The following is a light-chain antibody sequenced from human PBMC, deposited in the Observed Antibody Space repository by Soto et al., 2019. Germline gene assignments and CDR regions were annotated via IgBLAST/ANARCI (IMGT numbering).Light chain of an antibody. CDR3: QQRSDWPT. Sequence: EIVLTQSPATLSLSPGERATLSCRASQSVSSYLAWYQQKPGQAPRLLIYDASNMATGIPARFSGSGSGTDFTLTITSLEPEDFAVYYCQQRSDWPTFGQGTTLEIK. J-gene: IGKJ2*01. V-gene: IGKV3-11*01. CDR2: DAS. CDR1: QSVSSY.